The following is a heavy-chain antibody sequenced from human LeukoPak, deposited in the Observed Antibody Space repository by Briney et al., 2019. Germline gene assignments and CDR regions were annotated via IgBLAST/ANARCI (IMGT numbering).Heavy chain of an antibody. CDR2: INWNGGST. CDR3: ARAVPTGIAAAGTTFGALDY. Sequence: GGSLRLSCAASGFTFDDYGMSWVRQAPGKGLEWVSGINWNGGSTGYADSVKGRFTISRDNAKNSLYLQMNSLRAEDTALYYCARAVPTGIAAAGTTFGALDYWGQGTLVTVSS. CDR1: GFTFDDYG. D-gene: IGHD6-13*01. V-gene: IGHV3-20*04. J-gene: IGHJ4*02.